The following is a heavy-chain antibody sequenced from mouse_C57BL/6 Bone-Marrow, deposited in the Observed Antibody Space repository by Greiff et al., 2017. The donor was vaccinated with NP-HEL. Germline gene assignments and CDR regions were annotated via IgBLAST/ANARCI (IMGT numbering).Heavy chain of an antibody. D-gene: IGHD4-1*01. J-gene: IGHJ3*01. CDR2: IDPSDSYT. CDR1: GYTFTSYW. CDR3: ARGPGTWGFAY. Sequence: QVQLQQPGAELVMPGASVKLSCKASGYTFTSYWMHWVKQRPGQGLEWIGEIDPSDSYTNYNQKFKGKSTLTVDKSSSTAYMQLSSLTSEDSAVYYCARGPGTWGFAYWGQGTLVTVSA. V-gene: IGHV1-69*01.